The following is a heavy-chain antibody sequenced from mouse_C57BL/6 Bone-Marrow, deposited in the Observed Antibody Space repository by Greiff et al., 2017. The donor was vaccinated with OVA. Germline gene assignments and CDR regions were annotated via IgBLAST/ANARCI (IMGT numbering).Heavy chain of an antibody. V-gene: IGHV5-17*01. CDR1: GFTFSDYG. CDR2: ISSGSSTI. J-gene: IGHJ2*01. Sequence: EVQVQESGGGLVKPGGSLKLSCAASGFTFSDYGMHWVRQAPEQGLEWVAYISSGSSTIYYADTVKGRFTISRDNAKNTLFLQMTSLRSEDTAMYYCARRNWDGVDYWGQGTTLTVSS. D-gene: IGHD4-1*01. CDR3: ARRNWDGVDY.